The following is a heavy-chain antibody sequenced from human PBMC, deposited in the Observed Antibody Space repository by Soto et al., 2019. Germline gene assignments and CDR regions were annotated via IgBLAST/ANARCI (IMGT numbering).Heavy chain of an antibody. CDR2: IKEDGSEK. CDR1: GFTFSNYW. V-gene: IGHV3-7*01. J-gene: IGHJ4*02. CDR3: ARSVSTVGGY. D-gene: IGHD3-16*01. Sequence: EVQLVESGGGLVQPGGSLRLSCAASGFTFSNYWMTWVRQAPGKGLEWVASIKEDGSEKYHVDSVKGRFTISRDNAENSLSLQMNSLRVEETAIYYCARSVSTVGGYWCQGILVTVSS.